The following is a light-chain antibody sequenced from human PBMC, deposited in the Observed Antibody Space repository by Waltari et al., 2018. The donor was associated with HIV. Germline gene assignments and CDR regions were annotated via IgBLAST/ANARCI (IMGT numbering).Light chain of an antibody. J-gene: IGLJ1*01. Sequence: QSALSLPASVSASPGQSVSISCVVSASALCRYHYVSWYQQHPHRATTLLLFVVNQQHSVIADRFSGSKSGTTASLTISTVRTDDEADYYCASYTVNSTGVFGTGTKLSVL. CDR1: ASALCRYHY. V-gene: IGLV2-14*03. CDR2: VVN. CDR3: ASYTVNSTGV.